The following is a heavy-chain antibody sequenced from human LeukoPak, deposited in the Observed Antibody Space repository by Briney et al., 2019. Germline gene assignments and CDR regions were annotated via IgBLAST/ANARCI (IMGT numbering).Heavy chain of an antibody. J-gene: IGHJ6*03. CDR1: GFTFSSYS. Sequence: PGGSLRLSCAASGFTFSSYSMNWVRQAPAKGLEWVSSITSGSSYIYYADSVKGRFTISRDNAKNSLYLQMNSLRAEDTAVYYCARDPYSGSYGNYYYYFMDVWGKGTTVTISS. V-gene: IGHV3-21*01. CDR2: ITSGSSYI. D-gene: IGHD1-26*01. CDR3: ARDPYSGSYGNYYYYFMDV.